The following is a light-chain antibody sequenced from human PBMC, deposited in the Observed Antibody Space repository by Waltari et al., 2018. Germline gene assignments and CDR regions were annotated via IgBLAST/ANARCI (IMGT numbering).Light chain of an antibody. J-gene: IGKJ5*01. CDR3: QQYHGWPLIT. CDR2: GAS. CDR1: QSVSSK. V-gene: IGKV3-15*01. Sequence: ETVMTQPATLSVSPGERVTLPCRASQSVSSKLAWYQQKRGQAPRPLIYGASTRVSDVPDRFSGSGSGTEFILTISSLRSEDLAVYFCQQYHGWPLITFGQGTRLEIK.